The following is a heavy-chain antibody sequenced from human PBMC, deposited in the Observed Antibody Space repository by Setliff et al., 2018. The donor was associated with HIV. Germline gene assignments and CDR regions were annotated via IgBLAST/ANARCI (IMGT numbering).Heavy chain of an antibody. CDR3: ARDPLDGDGPFDY. J-gene: IGHJ4*02. Sequence: VASVKVSCKASGYTFTGYYMHWVRQAPGQGLEWMGRINPNSGDTNYAQKFKGRVTMTRDTSISTAYMEVTRLRSDDTAVYYCARDPLDGDGPFDYWGQGTLVTVSS. V-gene: IGHV1-2*06. D-gene: IGHD7-27*01. CDR2: INPNSGDT. CDR1: GYTFTGYY.